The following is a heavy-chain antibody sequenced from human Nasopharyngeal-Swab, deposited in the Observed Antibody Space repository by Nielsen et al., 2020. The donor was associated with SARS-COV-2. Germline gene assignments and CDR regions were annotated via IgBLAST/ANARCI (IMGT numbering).Heavy chain of an antibody. CDR2: ISDYNGNT. V-gene: IGHV1-18*04. CDR3: ARVESECPADY. Sequence: ASVNVSFKASGYTVTSYGISWVRQPPGQGLEWMGWISDYNGNTNYAQKLQGRVTMTTDTFTSTAYMELRSLRSDDTAVYYCARVESECPADYWGQGTLVTVSS. D-gene: IGHD2/OR15-2a*01. CDR1: GYTVTSYG. J-gene: IGHJ4*02.